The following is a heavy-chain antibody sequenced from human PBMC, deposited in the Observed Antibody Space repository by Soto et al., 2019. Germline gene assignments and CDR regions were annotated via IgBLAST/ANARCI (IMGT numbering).Heavy chain of an antibody. CDR1: GFTFNRYD. V-gene: IGHV3-13*01. D-gene: IGHD3-10*01. J-gene: IGHJ3*02. CDR3: ARAFRHGSGSPRPGPIDGFDI. CDR2: IGTRGDT. Sequence: EVQLVESGGGLVQPGGSLRLSCAASGFTFNRYDMHWVRQRTGEGPEWVSGIGTRGDTFYPDSVDGRFIASRDNAKNSLYLQMNSLRAGDTAVYYCARAFRHGSGSPRPGPIDGFDIWGQGTAVTVSS.